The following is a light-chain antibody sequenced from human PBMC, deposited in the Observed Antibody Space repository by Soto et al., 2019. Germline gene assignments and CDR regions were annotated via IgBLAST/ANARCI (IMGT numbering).Light chain of an antibody. Sequence: QMTQSPSSRSASVGDRVTSAFRARQSISISLNWYQLKPGKAPNLLMYGASSLNSGAPTRSSGSGSGTDSTLTISSLQPEAFATSYCHQPYPTHELTFGQGTRVEIK. CDR2: GAS. V-gene: IGKV1-39*01. CDR3: HQPYPTHELT. CDR1: QSISIS. J-gene: IGKJ5*01.